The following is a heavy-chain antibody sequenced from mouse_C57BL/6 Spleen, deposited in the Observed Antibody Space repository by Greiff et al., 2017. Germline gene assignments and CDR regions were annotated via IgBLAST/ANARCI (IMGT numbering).Heavy chain of an antibody. J-gene: IGHJ2*01. CDR1: GFSLTSYA. CDR3: ASGTNGYFGC. CDR2: IWTGGGT. Sequence: VKVVESGPGLVAPSQCLSITCTVSGFSLTSYAISWVRQPPGKGLEWLGVIWTGGGTNYNSALKSRLSISKDNSTSQVFLKMNSMQTDDTARYDCASGTNGYFGCWGQGTTLTVSS. D-gene: IGHD4-1*01. V-gene: IGHV2-9-1*01.